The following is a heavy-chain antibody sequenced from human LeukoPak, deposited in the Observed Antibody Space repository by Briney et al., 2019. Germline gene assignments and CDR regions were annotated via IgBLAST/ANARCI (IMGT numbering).Heavy chain of an antibody. D-gene: IGHD2-21*02. CDR1: GGSISSYY. CDR2: IYNSGST. J-gene: IGHJ4*02. Sequence: SETLSLTCTVSGGSISSYYWSWIRQPPGQGLEWIGDIYNSGSTNYNPSLKSRVTISVDTSKNQFSLKLSSVTAADTAVYYCARVANRGGRGDSYYFDYWGQGTLVTVSS. CDR3: ARVANRGGRGDSYYFDY. V-gene: IGHV4-59*01.